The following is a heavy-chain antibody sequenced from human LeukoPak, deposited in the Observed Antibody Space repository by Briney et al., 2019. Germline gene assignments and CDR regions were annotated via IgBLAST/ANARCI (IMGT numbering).Heavy chain of an antibody. CDR3: ARTPWYCGRTSCSESAFDI. CDR2: INNDGSTT. CDR1: GFSFGSYW. D-gene: IGHD2-2*01. J-gene: IGHJ3*02. V-gene: IGHV3-74*01. Sequence: GGSLRLSCAASGFSFGSYWMHWVRQFPGKGLLWVSRINNDGSTTGHADFVKGRFTTSRDNAKNTLFLQMNSLRVEDTAVYYCARTPWYCGRTSCSESAFDIWGQGTTVTVSS.